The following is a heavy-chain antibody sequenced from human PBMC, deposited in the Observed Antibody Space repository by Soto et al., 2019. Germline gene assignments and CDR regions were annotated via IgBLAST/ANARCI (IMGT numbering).Heavy chain of an antibody. Sequence: APLEVSCKTSGYTFSAYYVHWARLTHGRGFQWLGWINPSNEITTFPQFFQGRVTTTSDASANTVHTEMNSLTSDDTPVYYCTRGGWGDSPIADWGQGTQVTV. J-gene: IGHJ4*02. CDR3: TRGGWGDSPIAD. V-gene: IGHV1-2*02. CDR1: GYTFSAYY. D-gene: IGHD1-26*01. CDR2: INPSNEIT.